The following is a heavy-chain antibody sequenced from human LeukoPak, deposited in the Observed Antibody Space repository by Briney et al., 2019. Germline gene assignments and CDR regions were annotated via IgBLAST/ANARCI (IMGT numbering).Heavy chain of an antibody. CDR3: AREFGD. CDR2: IYTSGST. CDR1: GGSISSGSYY. Sequence: SQTLSLTCTVSGGSISSGSYYWSWTRQPAGKGLEWIGLIYTSGSTNYNPSLKSRVTISLDLSRNQFSLKLSSVTAADTAVYYCAREFGDWGQGTLVTVSS. J-gene: IGHJ4*02. V-gene: IGHV4-61*02.